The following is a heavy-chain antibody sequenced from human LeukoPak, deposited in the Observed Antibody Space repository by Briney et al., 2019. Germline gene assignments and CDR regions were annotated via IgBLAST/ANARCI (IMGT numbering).Heavy chain of an antibody. V-gene: IGHV4-39*01. J-gene: IGHJ5*02. CDR3: ARHRCSSSWYRAQKGWFDP. D-gene: IGHD6-13*01. Sequence: PSETLSLTCTVSGGSISSSSYYWGWIRQPPGKGLEWIGSIYYSGSTYYNPSLKSRVTISVDTSKNQFSLKLSSVTAADTAVYYCARHRCSSSWYRAQKGWFDPWGQGTLVTVSS. CDR1: GGSISSSSYY. CDR2: IYYSGST.